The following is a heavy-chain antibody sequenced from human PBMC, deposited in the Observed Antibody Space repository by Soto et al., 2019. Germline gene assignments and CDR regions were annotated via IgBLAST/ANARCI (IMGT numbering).Heavy chain of an antibody. D-gene: IGHD4-4*01. Sequence: GASVKVSCKASGYSFTSYDINWVRQAPGQGPEWMGWMNPKNGETGYAQKFQGRVTMTRDTSISTAYMELSSLTSEDTALYYCARGPRGGDDYSHYNWFAPWGQGTLVTVSS. CDR2: MNPKNGET. J-gene: IGHJ5*02. CDR1: GYSFTSYD. CDR3: ARGPRGGDDYSHYNWFAP. V-gene: IGHV1-8*01.